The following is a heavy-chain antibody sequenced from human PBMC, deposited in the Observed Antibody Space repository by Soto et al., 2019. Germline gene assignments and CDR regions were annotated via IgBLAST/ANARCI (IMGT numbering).Heavy chain of an antibody. CDR1: GGTFSSYA. D-gene: IGHD6-13*01. V-gene: IGHV1-69*13. J-gene: IGHJ5*02. CDR2: IIPIFGTA. CDR3: ARGFWQQLPHPRSNWFDP. Sequence: SVKVSCKASGGTFSSYAISWVRQAPGQGLEWMGGIIPIFGTANYAQKFQGRVTITADESTSTAYMELSSLRSEDTAVYYCARGFWQQLPHPRSNWFDPWGQGTLVTVSS.